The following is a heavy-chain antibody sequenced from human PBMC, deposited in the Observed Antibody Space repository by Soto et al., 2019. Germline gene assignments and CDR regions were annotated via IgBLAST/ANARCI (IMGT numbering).Heavy chain of an antibody. D-gene: IGHD3-22*01. CDR3: AKGSGYYDSSGYYYFFDIDY. J-gene: IGHJ4*02. CDR2: ISGSGGST. CDR1: GFTFSSYA. Sequence: QTGGSLRLSCAASGFTFSSYAMSWVRQAPGKGLEWVSAISGSGGSTYYADSVKGRFTISRDNSKNTLYLQMNSLRAEDTAVYYCAKGSGYYDSSGYYYFFDIDYWGQGTLVTVSS. V-gene: IGHV3-23*01.